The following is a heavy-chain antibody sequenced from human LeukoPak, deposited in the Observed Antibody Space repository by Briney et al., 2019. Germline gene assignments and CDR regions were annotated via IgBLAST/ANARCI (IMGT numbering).Heavy chain of an antibody. CDR1: GFTFSSYA. CDR3: AKGREVVVITTAIDY. J-gene: IGHJ4*02. D-gene: IGHD3-22*01. V-gene: IGHV3-23*01. CDR2: ISGSGGST. Sequence: GGSLRLSCAASGFTFSSYAMSWVRQAPGKGLEWVSAISGSGGSTYYAVSVKGRFTISRDNSKNTLYLQMNSLRAEDTAVYYCAKGREVVVITTAIDYWGQGTLVTVSS.